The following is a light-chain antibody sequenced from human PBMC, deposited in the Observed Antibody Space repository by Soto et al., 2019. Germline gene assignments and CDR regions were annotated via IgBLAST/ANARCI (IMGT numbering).Light chain of an antibody. J-gene: IGLJ1*01. CDR3: SSYTSSSTLYF. CDR2: DVS. V-gene: IGLV2-14*01. CDR1: SSDVGGYNY. Sequence: QSVLTQPASVSGSPGQSITISCTGTSSDVGGYNYVSWYQQHPGKAPKLMIYDVSNRPSGVSNRFSGSKSGNTASLTISGLQAEDEADYYCSSYTSSSTLYFFGTGTQLTVL.